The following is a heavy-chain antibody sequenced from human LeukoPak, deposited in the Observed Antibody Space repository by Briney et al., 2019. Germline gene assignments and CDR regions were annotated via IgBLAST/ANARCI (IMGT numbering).Heavy chain of an antibody. CDR2: IRYDGRNK. CDR3: AKDRRDGSLDY. CDR1: GFSFSSYA. V-gene: IGHV3-30*02. J-gene: IGHJ4*02. Sequence: GGSLRLSCAASGFSFSSYAMHWVRQAPGKGLEWVAFIRYDGRNKYYADSVKGRFTISRDNSKNTLYLQMNSLRAEDTAVYYCAKDRRDGSLDYWGQGTLVTVSS. D-gene: IGHD5-24*01.